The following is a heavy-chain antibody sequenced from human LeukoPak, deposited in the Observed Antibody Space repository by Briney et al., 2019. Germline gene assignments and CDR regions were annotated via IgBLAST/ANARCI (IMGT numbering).Heavy chain of an antibody. CDR2: IYYSGST. CDR3: ARGLGGLLRRRTTYFDY. D-gene: IGHD1/OR15-1a*01. J-gene: IGHJ4*02. CDR1: GGSISSSSYY. Sequence: SETLSLTCTVSGGSISSSSYYWGWIRQPPGKGLEWIGSIYYSGSTYYNPSLKSRVTISVDTSKNQFSLKLSSVTAADTAVYYCARGLGGLLRRRTTYFDYWGQGTLVTVSS. V-gene: IGHV4-39*07.